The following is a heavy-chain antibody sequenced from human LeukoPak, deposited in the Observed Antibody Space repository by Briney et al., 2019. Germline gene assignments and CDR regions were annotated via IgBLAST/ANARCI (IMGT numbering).Heavy chain of an antibody. CDR1: GVTLGDYA. Sequence: GRSLRLSCSGSGVTLGDYALSWVRQAPGKGLEWVGFIRSKAYGGTIAYAASVRGRFTISRDDSKSIAYLQMNSLKTEDTAVYYCTRGAGYTYGSFYWGQGTLVTVSS. D-gene: IGHD5-18*01. CDR3: TRGAGYTYGSFY. V-gene: IGHV3-49*04. CDR2: IRSKAYGGTI. J-gene: IGHJ4*02.